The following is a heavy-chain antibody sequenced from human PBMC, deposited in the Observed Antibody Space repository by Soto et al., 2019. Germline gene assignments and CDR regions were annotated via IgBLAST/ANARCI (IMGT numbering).Heavy chain of an antibody. CDR1: GYDFTTYG. V-gene: IGHV1-18*01. Sequence: QVHLVQSGAEVKKPGASVKVSCKGSGYDFTTYGITWVRPAPGQGLEWMAWISAHNGNTDDAQKLQGRVTVTRDTSTSTAYMELRSLRSDDTAVYYCARGRYGDYWGQGALVTVSS. CDR3: ARGRYGDY. D-gene: IGHD1-1*01. CDR2: ISAHNGNT. J-gene: IGHJ4*02.